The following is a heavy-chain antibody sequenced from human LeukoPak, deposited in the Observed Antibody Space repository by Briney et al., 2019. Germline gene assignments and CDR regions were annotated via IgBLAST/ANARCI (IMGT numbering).Heavy chain of an antibody. D-gene: IGHD6-19*01. Sequence: ASVKVSCKASGYTFTSYDINWMRQATGPGLEWMGWMNPNSGNTGYAQKFQGRVTMTRNTSISTAYMELSSLRSEDTAVDYCARGWSQWLVLYYYYMDVWGKGTTVTISS. CDR1: GYTFTSYD. J-gene: IGHJ6*03. V-gene: IGHV1-8*01. CDR2: MNPNSGNT. CDR3: ARGWSQWLVLYYYYMDV.